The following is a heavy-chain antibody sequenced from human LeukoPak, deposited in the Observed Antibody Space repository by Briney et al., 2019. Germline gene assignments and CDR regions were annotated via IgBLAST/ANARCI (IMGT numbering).Heavy chain of an antibody. D-gene: IGHD1-26*01. CDR1: GYTFTSNS. CDR2: INVGNDNT. CDR3: ARDSIWGSGTYGFDY. V-gene: IGHV1-3*01. Sequence: ASVKVSCKTSGYTFTSNSMHWVRQAPGQRLEWMGWINVGNDNTKYSQNFQGRVTITRDTSASTAYMELSSLRSEDTAVYYCARDSIWGSGTYGFDYWGQGALVTVSS. J-gene: IGHJ4*02.